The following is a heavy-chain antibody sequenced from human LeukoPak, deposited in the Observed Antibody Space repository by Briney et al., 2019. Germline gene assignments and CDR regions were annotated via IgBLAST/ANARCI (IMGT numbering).Heavy chain of an antibody. D-gene: IGHD3-10*01. CDR1: GFAFSNAW. CDR2: IKSETDGGTT. CDR3: LRDWYGSGSYWQFRESYFDY. J-gene: IGHJ4*02. V-gene: IGHV3-15*01. Sequence: PGGSLRLSCAASGFAFSNAWMSWVRQAPGKGLEWVGRIKSETDGGTTDYAAPVKGRFTISRDDSKNTLYLQMNSLKTEDTAVYYCLRDWYGSGSYWQFRESYFDYWGQGTLVTVSS.